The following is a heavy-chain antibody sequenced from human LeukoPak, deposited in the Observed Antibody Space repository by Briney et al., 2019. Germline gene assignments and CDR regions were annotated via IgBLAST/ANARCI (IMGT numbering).Heavy chain of an antibody. D-gene: IGHD2-2*01. CDR2: IRSKAYGGTT. CDR3: TRDREGFIVVVPGVYYYMDV. V-gene: IGHV3-49*03. J-gene: IGHJ6*03. CDR1: GFTFGDYA. Sequence: GGSLRLSCTASGFTFGDYAMSWFRQAPGKGLEWVGFIRSKAYGGTTEYAAPVKGRFTISRDDSKSIAYLQMNSLKTEDTAVYYCTRDREGFIVVVPGVYYYMDVWGKGTTVTVSS.